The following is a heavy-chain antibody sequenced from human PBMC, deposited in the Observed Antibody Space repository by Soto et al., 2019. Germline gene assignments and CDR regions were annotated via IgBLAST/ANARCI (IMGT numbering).Heavy chain of an antibody. J-gene: IGHJ4*02. V-gene: IGHV3-30-3*01. CDR1: GFTLRSYA. CDR2: ISYDGSNK. Sequence: GGTLRLSYTASGFTLRSYAIHLVRQAPGKGLEWVAVISYDGSNKYYADSVKGRFTISRDNSKNTLYLQMNSLRAEDTAVYYCASLWQQPPMVNFDYWAREP. D-gene: IGHD6-13*01. CDR3: ASLWQQPPMVNFDY.